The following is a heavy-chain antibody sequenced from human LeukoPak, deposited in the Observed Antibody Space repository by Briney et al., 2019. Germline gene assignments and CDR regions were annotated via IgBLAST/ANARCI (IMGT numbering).Heavy chain of an antibody. CDR3: ARLYYDFWSGYGPSYYYYYMDV. V-gene: IGHV1-8*02. CDR1: GYTFTSYD. Sequence: GASVKVSCKASGYTFTSYDINWVRQATGQGLEWMGWMNPNSGNTGYAQKFQGRVTMTRNTSISTAYMELSSLRSEDTAVYYCARLYYDFWSGYGPSYYYYYMDVWGKGTTVTVSS. CDR2: MNPNSGNT. J-gene: IGHJ6*03. D-gene: IGHD3-3*01.